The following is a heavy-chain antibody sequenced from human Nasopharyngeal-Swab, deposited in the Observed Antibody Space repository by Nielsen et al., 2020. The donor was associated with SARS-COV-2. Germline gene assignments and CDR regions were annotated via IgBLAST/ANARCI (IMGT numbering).Heavy chain of an antibody. V-gene: IGHV4-34*01. J-gene: IGHJ4*02. D-gene: IGHD6-13*01. Sequence: GSLRLSCAVYGGSFSGYYWSWIRQPPGKGLEWIGETNHSGSTNYNPSLKSRVTISVDTSKNQFSLKLSSVTAADTAVYYCARSLAAAGYDYWGQGTLVTVSS. CDR1: GGSFSGYY. CDR2: TNHSGST. CDR3: ARSLAAAGYDY.